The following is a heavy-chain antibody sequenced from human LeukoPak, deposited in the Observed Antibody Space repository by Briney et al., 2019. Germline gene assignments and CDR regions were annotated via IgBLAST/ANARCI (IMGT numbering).Heavy chain of an antibody. CDR2: INNDGSGT. Sequence: GGSLRLSCAASGFTFDDYAMHWVRQAPGKGLVWVSRINNDGSGTSYADSVKGRFTISRDSAKNTLYLQMNSLRAEDTAVYYCARGALDYYYGMDVWGQGTTVTVS. CDR1: GFTFDDYA. CDR3: ARGALDYYYGMDV. J-gene: IGHJ6*02. D-gene: IGHD3-3*02. V-gene: IGHV3-74*01.